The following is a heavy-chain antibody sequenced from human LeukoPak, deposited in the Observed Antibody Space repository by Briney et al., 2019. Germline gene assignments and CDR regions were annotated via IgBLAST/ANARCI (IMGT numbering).Heavy chain of an antibody. D-gene: IGHD6-19*01. V-gene: IGHV3-48*02. Sequence: PSETLSLTCTVSGGSISSSSYYWGWVRRPPGKGLEWVSYISSSSSTIYYADSVKGRFTISRDNAKNSLYLQMNSLRDEDTAVYYCARGSSGWYGFDPWGQGTLVTVSS. CDR1: GGSISSSSYY. CDR3: ARGSSGWYGFDP. J-gene: IGHJ5*02. CDR2: ISSSSSTI.